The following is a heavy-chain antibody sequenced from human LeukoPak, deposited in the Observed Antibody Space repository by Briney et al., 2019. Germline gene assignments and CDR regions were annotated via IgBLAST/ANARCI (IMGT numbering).Heavy chain of an antibody. D-gene: IGHD3-10*01. Sequence: GGSLRLSCAASGFTFSSYSMNWVRQAPGKGLEWVAVISYDGSNKYYADSVKGRFTISRDNSKNTLYLQMNSLRAEDTAVYYCARDKDVTMVRGPLYYFDYWGQGTLVTVSS. J-gene: IGHJ4*02. V-gene: IGHV3-30*03. CDR2: ISYDGSNK. CDR3: ARDKDVTMVRGPLYYFDY. CDR1: GFTFSSYS.